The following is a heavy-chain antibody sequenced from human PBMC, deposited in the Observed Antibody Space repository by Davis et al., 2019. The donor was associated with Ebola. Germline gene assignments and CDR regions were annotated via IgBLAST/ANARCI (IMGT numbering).Heavy chain of an antibody. CDR3: AREKLGTMVQGVIYGMDV. D-gene: IGHD3-10*01. CDR2: IIPIFGTA. CDR1: GGTFSSYA. J-gene: IGHJ6*02. Sequence: SVKVFCKASGGTFSSYAISWVRQAPGQGLEWMGGIIPIFGTANYAQKFQGRVTITADKSTSTAYMELSSLRSEDTAVYYCAREKLGTMVQGVIYGMDVWGQGTTVTVSS. V-gene: IGHV1-69*06.